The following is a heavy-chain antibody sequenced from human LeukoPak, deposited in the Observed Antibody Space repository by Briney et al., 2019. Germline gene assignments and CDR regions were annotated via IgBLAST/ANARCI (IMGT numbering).Heavy chain of an antibody. CDR3: ATQGLHNYDILAAYRFDD. D-gene: IGHD3-9*01. CDR1: GYSFTSYW. J-gene: IGHJ4*02. Sequence: GESLKISCKGSGYSFTSYWIGWVRQMPGKGLEWMGIIYPGDSDTRYSPSFQGQVTISADKSISTAYLQWSSLKASDTAMYYCATQGLHNYDILAAYRFDDWGQGTLVTVSS. V-gene: IGHV5-51*01. CDR2: IYPGDSDT.